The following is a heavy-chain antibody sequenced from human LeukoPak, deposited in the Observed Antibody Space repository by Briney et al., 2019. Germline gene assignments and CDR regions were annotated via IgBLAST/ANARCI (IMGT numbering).Heavy chain of an antibody. V-gene: IGHV3-33*06. CDR1: KFTFSHFG. D-gene: IGHD4-11*01. J-gene: IGHJ4*02. CDR3: AKDAQRGFDYSNSLEN. Sequence: PAGSLRLSYAASKFTFSHFGMHWVRQAPGKGLEWVAVIWNDGSNQYYAESVKGRFTVSRDNSQNMVYLQMNSLRPEDTAVYYCAKDAQRGFDYSNSLENWGQGTLVTVSS. CDR2: IWNDGSNQ.